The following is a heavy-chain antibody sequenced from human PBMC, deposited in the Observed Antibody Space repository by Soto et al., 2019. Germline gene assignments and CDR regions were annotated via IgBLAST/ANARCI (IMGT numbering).Heavy chain of an antibody. CDR1: GFTFSSYA. Sequence: GSLRLSCAASGFTFSSYAMSWVRQAPGKGLEWVSAISGSGGSTYYADSVKGRFTISRDNSKNTLYLQMNSLRAEDTAVYYCAKKRGDSSGYYPAGVDYWGQGTLVTVSS. CDR2: ISGSGGST. D-gene: IGHD3-22*01. CDR3: AKKRGDSSGYYPAGVDY. V-gene: IGHV3-23*01. J-gene: IGHJ4*02.